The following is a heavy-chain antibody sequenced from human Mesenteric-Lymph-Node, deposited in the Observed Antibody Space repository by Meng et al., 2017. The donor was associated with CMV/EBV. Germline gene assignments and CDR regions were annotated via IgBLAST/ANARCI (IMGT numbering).Heavy chain of an antibody. D-gene: IGHD3-3*01. V-gene: IGHV3-11*01. CDR3: AREGDFWSGYPIDY. J-gene: IGHJ4*02. Sequence: GGSLRLSCAASGFTVSNNYMNWVRQAPGKGLEWVSYISSSGSTIYYADSVKGRFTISRDNAKNSLYLQMNSLRAEDTAVYYCAREGDFWSGYPIDYWGQGTLVTVSS. CDR2: ISSSGSTI. CDR1: GFTVSNNY.